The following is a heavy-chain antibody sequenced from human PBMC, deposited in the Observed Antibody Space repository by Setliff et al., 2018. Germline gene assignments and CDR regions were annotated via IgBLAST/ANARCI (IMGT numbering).Heavy chain of an antibody. CDR1: GFTFTNYA. D-gene: IGHD1-26*01. V-gene: IGHV3-23*01. J-gene: IGHJ4*02. CDR3: AKDGMGPTYTYFFDF. Sequence: GGSLRLSCAASGFTFTNYAMNWVRQAPGKGLEWVSTIGGDGDSTYYADSVMGRFTISRDNSKNSLYLQLNSLRVEDTAVYYCAKDGMGPTYTYFFDFRGQGSQVTVSS. CDR2: IGGDGDST.